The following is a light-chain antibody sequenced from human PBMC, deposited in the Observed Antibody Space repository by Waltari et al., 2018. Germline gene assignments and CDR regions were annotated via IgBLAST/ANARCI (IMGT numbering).Light chain of an antibody. CDR3: QQRSNRPLT. J-gene: IGKJ4*01. CDR1: QSIFSY. CDR2: DTS. Sequence: EIVLTQSPATLSLSPGDIATLSCRASQSIFSYLAWYQQRPGQAPRLLIYDTSKRATGIPARFSGSGYGTDFILTISSLEAEDFALYYCQQRSNRPLTFGGGTKVEI. V-gene: IGKV3-11*01.